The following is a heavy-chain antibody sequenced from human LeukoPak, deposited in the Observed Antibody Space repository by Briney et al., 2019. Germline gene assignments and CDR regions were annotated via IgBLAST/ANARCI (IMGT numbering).Heavy chain of an antibody. V-gene: IGHV3-30*01. Sequence: SGGSLRLSCAASGFTFSSYAMHWVRQAPGKGLEWVAVISYDGSNKYYADSVKGRFTISRDNSKNTLYLQMNSLRAEDTAGYYCALIFGVGSDAFDIWGQGTMVTVSS. CDR1: GFTFSSYA. D-gene: IGHD3-3*01. J-gene: IGHJ3*02. CDR2: ISYDGSNK. CDR3: ALIFGVGSDAFDI.